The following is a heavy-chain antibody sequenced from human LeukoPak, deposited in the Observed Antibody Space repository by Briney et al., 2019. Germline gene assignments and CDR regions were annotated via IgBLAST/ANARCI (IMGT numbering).Heavy chain of an antibody. CDR1: GGSISSGDYY. V-gene: IGHV4-30-4*01. CDR3: ARDSGVTMVRGVIITFPRFDP. D-gene: IGHD3-10*01. CDR2: IYYSGST. J-gene: IGHJ5*02. Sequence: SETLSLTCTVSGGSISSGDYYWSWIRQPPGKGLEWIGYIYYSGSTYYNPSLKSRVTISVDTSKNQFPLKLSSVTAADTAVYYCARDSGVTMVRGVIITFPRFDPWGQGTLVTVSS.